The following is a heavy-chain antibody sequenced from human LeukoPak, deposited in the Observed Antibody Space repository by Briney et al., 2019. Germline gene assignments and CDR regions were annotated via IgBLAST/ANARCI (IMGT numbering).Heavy chain of an antibody. CDR1: GYSISSGYH. V-gene: IGHV4-38-2*01. CDR3: ARHHLYYSSGDGRYYFDY. D-gene: IGHD3-22*01. CDR2: MSHSGST. Sequence: PSETLSLTCGVSGYSISSGYHWGWIRQPPGKGLEWIGSMSHSGSTYYNPSLKSRVTISVDTSKNQFSVKLSSVTAADTSVYYCARHHLYYSSGDGRYYFDYWGQGNLVTVSS. J-gene: IGHJ4*02.